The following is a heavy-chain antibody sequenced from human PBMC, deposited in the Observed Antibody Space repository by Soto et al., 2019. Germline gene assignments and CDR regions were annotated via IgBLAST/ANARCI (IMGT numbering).Heavy chain of an antibody. V-gene: IGHV3-23*01. CDR2: INTNGNR. D-gene: IGHD7-27*01. CDR3: ARKLGVGHYPFRH. J-gene: IGHJ4*02. CDR1: GFPFTSYG. Sequence: EVQLLESGEGLVQPGGSLRLSCAASGFPFTSYGVSWVRQAPGKGLEWVSTINTNGNRHYADSVKGRFTISRDSSESMLYLDMNNLRAEDTALYYCARKLGVGHYPFRHWGQGTLVTVSS.